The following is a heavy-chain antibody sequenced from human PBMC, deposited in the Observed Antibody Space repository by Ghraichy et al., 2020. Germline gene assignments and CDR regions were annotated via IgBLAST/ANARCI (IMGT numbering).Heavy chain of an antibody. Sequence: ETLSLTCAASVFTFSNYAMTWVRQAPGKGLEWVSSIRNNGGTHYADSVKGRFTISRDNSKNTVHLQMSSLRAEDTAVYYCARPDPRLGTTGWAYYMDVWGQGTTVTVSS. CDR1: VFTFSNYA. J-gene: IGHJ6*02. CDR3: ARPDPRLGTTGWAYYMDV. D-gene: IGHD3-9*01. V-gene: IGHV3-23*01. CDR2: IRNNGGT.